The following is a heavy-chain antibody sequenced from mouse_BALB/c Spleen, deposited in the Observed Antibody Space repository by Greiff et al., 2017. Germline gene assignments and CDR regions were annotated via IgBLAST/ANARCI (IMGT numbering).Heavy chain of an antibody. CDR1: GFSLTSYG. CDR2: IWRGGST. V-gene: IGHV2-5-1*01. CDR3: AKNTGITTVVGYYAMDY. Sequence: QVQLQQSGPSLVQPSQSLSITCTVSGFSLTSYGVHWVRQSPGKGLEWLGVIWRGGSTDYNAAFMSRLSITKDNSKSHVFFKMNSLQADDTAIYYCAKNTGITTVVGYYAMDYWGQGTSVTVSS. J-gene: IGHJ4*01. D-gene: IGHD1-1*01.